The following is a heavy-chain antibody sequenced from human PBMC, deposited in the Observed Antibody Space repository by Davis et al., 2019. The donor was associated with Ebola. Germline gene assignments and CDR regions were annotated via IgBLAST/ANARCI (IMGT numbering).Heavy chain of an antibody. V-gene: IGHV3-11*01. D-gene: IGHD5/OR15-5a*01. Sequence: PGGSLRLSCAASGFTFSDYYMYWIRQAPGKGLEWVSYISSSGSTIYYADSVKGRFTISRDNAKNSLHLQMNSLRAEDTAVYYCARDLVVSSGAFDIWDQGTMVTVSS. CDR2: ISSSGSTI. CDR1: GFTFSDYY. CDR3: ARDLVVSSGAFDI. J-gene: IGHJ3*02.